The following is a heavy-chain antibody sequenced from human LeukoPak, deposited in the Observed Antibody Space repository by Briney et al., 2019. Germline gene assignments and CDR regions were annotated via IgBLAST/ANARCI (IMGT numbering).Heavy chain of an antibody. Sequence: SETLSLTCTVSGGSVSSSNYYWGWIRQPPGKGLEWIGSIHYSGTTYYNPSLKSRVTISVDTSKNQFSLKLSSVTAADTAVYYCARGGYYGSGNDFRFDPWGQGTLVTVSS. V-gene: IGHV4-39*07. CDR1: GGSVSSSNYY. CDR2: IHYSGTT. D-gene: IGHD3-10*01. CDR3: ARGGYYGSGNDFRFDP. J-gene: IGHJ5*02.